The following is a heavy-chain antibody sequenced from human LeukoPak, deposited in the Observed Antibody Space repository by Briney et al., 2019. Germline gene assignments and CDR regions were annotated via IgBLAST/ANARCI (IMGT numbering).Heavy chain of an antibody. Sequence: PSETLSLTCTVSGGSISSYYWSWIRQPPGKGLEWIGYIYYSGSTNYNPSLKSRVTISVDTSKNQFSLKLSPVTAADTAVYYCARESQLWDAFDIWGQGTMVTVSS. CDR2: IYYSGST. CDR3: ARESQLWDAFDI. V-gene: IGHV4-59*01. D-gene: IGHD5-18*01. CDR1: GGSISSYY. J-gene: IGHJ3*02.